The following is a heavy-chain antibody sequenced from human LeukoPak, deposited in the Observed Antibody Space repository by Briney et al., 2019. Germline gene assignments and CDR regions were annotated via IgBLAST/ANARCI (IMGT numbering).Heavy chain of an antibody. D-gene: IGHD3-22*01. Sequence: GGSLRLSCAASGFTFSSYWMHWVRQTPGMSLVWVSRINSDGSSTTYADSVKGRFTISRDNANNTLYLQMNSLGAEDTAVYYCARSFYYDNSGYYSPFDYWGQGTLVSVSS. V-gene: IGHV3-74*01. CDR3: ARSFYYDNSGYYSPFDY. CDR1: GFTFSSYW. CDR2: INSDGSST. J-gene: IGHJ4*02.